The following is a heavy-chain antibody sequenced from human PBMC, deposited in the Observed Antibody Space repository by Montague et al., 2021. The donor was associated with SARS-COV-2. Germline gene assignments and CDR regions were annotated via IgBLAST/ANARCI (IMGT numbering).Heavy chain of an antibody. D-gene: IGHD1-20*01. J-gene: IGHJ5*02. CDR2: IFHSGIT. CDR1: GGSISSYH. Sequence: SETLSPTCSVSGGSISSYHWSWIRQSPGKGLEWIGYIFHSGITDYNPSLKSRVTISVDMSKNQFSLQLNSVTAADSAVYYCARTEYNWNDWFDPWGQGTLVTVSS. CDR3: ARTEYNWNDWFDP. V-gene: IGHV4-59*13.